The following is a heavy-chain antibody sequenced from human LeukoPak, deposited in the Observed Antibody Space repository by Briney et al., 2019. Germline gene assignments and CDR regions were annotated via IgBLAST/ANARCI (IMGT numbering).Heavy chain of an antibody. Sequence: GGSLRLSCAASGFSFDDYAMHWVRQSPRKGLEWVAGITWNSDSTALADSVKGRFSISRDNANNSVFLHMNSLTADDTAVYYWTKDVADYVWGDYRHFDICGQGTLVTVSS. CDR1: GFSFDDYA. V-gene: IGHV3-9*01. D-gene: IGHD3-16*02. J-gene: IGHJ5*02. CDR3: TKDVADYVWGDYRHFDI. CDR2: ITWNSDST.